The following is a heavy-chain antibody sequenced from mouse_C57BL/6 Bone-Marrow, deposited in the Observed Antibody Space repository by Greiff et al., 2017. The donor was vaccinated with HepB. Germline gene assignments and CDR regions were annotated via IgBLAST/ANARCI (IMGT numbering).Heavy chain of an antibody. CDR2: INPYNGGT. V-gene: IGHV1-19*01. CDR3: AREELFAY. J-gene: IGHJ3*01. Sequence: VQLQQSGPELVKPGASVKISCKASGYTFTDYYMNWVKQSHGKSLEWIGVINPYNGGTSYNQKFKGKATLTVDKSSSTAYMELNSLTSEDSAVYYCAREELFAYWGQGTLVTVSA. CDR1: GYTFTDYY.